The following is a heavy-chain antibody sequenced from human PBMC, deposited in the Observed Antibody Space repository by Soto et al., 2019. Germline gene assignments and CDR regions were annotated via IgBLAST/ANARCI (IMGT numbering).Heavy chain of an antibody. CDR1: GGSISSGGYH. Sequence: PSETLSLTCIVSGGSISSGGYHWSWIRQHPGKGLEWIGYIYYSGSAYYNPSLKSRVTISVDTSKNQFSLKLSSVTAADTAVYYCARDSGSYYLFDYWGQGTLVTVSA. D-gene: IGHD1-26*01. V-gene: IGHV4-31*03. J-gene: IGHJ4*02. CDR3: ARDSGSYYLFDY. CDR2: IYYSGSA.